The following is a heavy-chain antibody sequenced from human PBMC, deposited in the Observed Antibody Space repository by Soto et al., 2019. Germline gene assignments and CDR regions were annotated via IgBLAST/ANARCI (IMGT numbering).Heavy chain of an antibody. Sequence: GGSLRLSCAASGFTFDDYAMHWVRQAPGKGLEWVSGISWNSGSIGYADSVKGRFTISRDNAKNSLYLQMNSLRAEDTALYYCAKDGAARPLGTFDYWGQGTLVTVSS. CDR3: AKDGAARPLGTFDY. CDR2: ISWNSGSI. J-gene: IGHJ4*02. V-gene: IGHV3-9*01. D-gene: IGHD6-6*01. CDR1: GFTFDDYA.